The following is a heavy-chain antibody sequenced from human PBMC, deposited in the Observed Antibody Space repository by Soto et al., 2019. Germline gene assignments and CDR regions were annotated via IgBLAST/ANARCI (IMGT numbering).Heavy chain of an antibody. V-gene: IGHV1-69*04. Sequence: SVKVSCKTSGGTFSNDIITWVRQAPGQGLEWMGRINPLLDIANYAQKFQGRVTITADKSTSTAYMELNSLRSEDTAVYYCARDSPIGSTFSGYEAIDYWGQGTLVTVSS. CDR3: ARDSPIGSTFSGYEAIDY. D-gene: IGHD5-12*01. CDR1: GGTFSNDI. CDR2: INPLLDIA. J-gene: IGHJ4*02.